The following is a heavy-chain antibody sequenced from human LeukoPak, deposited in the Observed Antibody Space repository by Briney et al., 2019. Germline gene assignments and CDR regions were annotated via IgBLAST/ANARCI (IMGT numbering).Heavy chain of an antibody. CDR2: IWYDGSNK. V-gene: IGHV3-33*01. D-gene: IGHD3-10*01. Sequence: GGSLRLSCAASGFTFSSYGMHWVRQAPGKGLEWVAVIWYDGSNKYYADSVKGRFTISRDNSKNTLYLQMNSLRAEDTAVYYCARDGSYGSGYMDVWGQGTTVTVSS. CDR3: ARDGSYGSGYMDV. J-gene: IGHJ6*03. CDR1: GFTFSSYG.